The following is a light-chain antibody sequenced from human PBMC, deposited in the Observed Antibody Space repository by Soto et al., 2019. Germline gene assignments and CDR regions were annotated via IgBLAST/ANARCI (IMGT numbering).Light chain of an antibody. J-gene: IGKJ4*01. CDR3: QQRSNWPLT. CDR1: QSVSSY. Sequence: EIVLTQSPATLSLSPGERATLSCRASQSVSSYLAWYQQKPGQAPRLLIYDASNRATGIPARFSGIGSGTDFTLTISSLEPEDFAVYCCQQRSNWPLTFGGGTKVEIK. CDR2: DAS. V-gene: IGKV3-11*01.